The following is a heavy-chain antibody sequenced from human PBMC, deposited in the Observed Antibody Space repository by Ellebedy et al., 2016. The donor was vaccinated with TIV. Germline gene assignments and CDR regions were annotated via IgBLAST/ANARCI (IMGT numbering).Heavy chain of an antibody. Sequence: SETLSLTCTVSGGSISSYYWSWIRQTPGKGLEWIGYIYYSGITNYNPSLKSRVTMSVDTSKNQFSLQLTSVTAADTAVYYCARHGRSGYYQYFDPWGQGTLVTVSS. CDR1: GGSISSYY. CDR2: IYYSGIT. D-gene: IGHD3-22*01. J-gene: IGHJ5*02. V-gene: IGHV4-59*01. CDR3: ARHGRSGYYQYFDP.